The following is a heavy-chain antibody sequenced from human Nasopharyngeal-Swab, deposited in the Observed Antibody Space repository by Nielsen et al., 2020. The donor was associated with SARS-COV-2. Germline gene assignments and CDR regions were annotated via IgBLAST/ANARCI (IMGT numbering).Heavy chain of an antibody. CDR2: IYHSGST. Sequence: SETLSLTCAVSGYSISSGYYWGWIRQPPGKGLEWIGSIYHSGSTYYNPSLKSRVTISVDTSKNQFSLKLSSVTAADTAVYYCARRRGYYYYMDVWGKGTTVTASS. V-gene: IGHV4-38-2*01. CDR3: ARRRGYYYYMDV. J-gene: IGHJ6*03. CDR1: GYSISSGYY.